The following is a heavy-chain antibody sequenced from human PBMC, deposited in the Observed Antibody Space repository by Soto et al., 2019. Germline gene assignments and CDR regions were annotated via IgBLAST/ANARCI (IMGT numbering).Heavy chain of an antibody. CDR1: GYTFISYY. V-gene: IGHV1-46*01. J-gene: IGHJ3*02. D-gene: IGHD5-12*01. CDR2: INPSGGST. CDR3: ARVPPRRDGYNDAFDM. Sequence: QVQLVQSGAEVKKPGASVKASCKASGYTFISYYMHWVRQAPGQGLEWMGMINPSGGSTSYAQKFQGRITMTRDTSTSTVYMELSSLRSEDAAVYYCARVPPRRDGYNDAFDMWGQGTMVTVSS.